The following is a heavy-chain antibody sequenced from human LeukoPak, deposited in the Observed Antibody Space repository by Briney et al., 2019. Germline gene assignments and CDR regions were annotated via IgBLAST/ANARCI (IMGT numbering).Heavy chain of an antibody. CDR3: ARVRPYDYVWGSKRRYYFDY. D-gene: IGHD3-16*01. J-gene: IGHJ4*02. CDR2: INHSGST. CDR1: GFTFSSYG. V-gene: IGHV4-34*01. Sequence: PGGSLRLSCAASGFTFSSYGMSWVRQPPGKGLEWIEEINHSGSTNYNPSLESRVTISLDTSKTQFSLKLTSVTAADTAVYYCARVRPYDYVWGSKRRYYFDYWGQGTLVTVSS.